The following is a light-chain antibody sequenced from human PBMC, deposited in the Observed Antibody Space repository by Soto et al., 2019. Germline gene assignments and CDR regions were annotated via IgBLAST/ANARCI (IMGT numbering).Light chain of an antibody. V-gene: IGKV1-5*03. CDR1: QSISSW. CDR2: NAS. Sequence: DIQMTQSPSTLSGSVGDRVTITCRASQSISSWLAWYQQKPGKAPKLLIYNASSLKSGVPSRFSGSGSGTDFTLTISSLQPEDFATYYCQHANAYPHAFGQGTKLDIK. CDR3: QHANAYPHA. J-gene: IGKJ1*01.